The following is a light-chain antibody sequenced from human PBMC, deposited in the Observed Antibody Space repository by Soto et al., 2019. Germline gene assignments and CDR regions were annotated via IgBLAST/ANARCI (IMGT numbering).Light chain of an antibody. J-gene: IGKJ1*01. CDR1: QSVSSN. Sequence: EIMMTQSPATLSVSPGERATLSCRASQSVSSNLAWYQQKPGQAPRLLIYGASTRATGIPARFSGSGSGTEFTLTISSLQSEDFAVYYCQQYYNWLWTFGQVTTVEIK. CDR3: QQYYNWLWT. CDR2: GAS. V-gene: IGKV3-15*01.